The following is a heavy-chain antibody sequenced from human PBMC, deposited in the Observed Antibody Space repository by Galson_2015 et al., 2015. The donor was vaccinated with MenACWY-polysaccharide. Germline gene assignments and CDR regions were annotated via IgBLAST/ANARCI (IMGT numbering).Heavy chain of an antibody. CDR2: FDPEDGST. D-gene: IGHD3-16*01. J-gene: IGHJ6*02. CDR3: AQDPGEWGMDV. Sequence: SVKVSCKVSGYTLTQISIHWVRQPPGKGLEWVGGFDPEDGSTIYAEKFQGRVTMTEDTSTDTAYLELTSLRSDDTAVYYCAQDPGEWGMDVWGQGTTVTVSS. V-gene: IGHV1-24*01. CDR1: GYTLTQIS.